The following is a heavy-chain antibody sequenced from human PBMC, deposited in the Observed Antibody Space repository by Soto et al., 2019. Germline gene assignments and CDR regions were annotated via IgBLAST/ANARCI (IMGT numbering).Heavy chain of an antibody. CDR1: GGTFSSYA. D-gene: IGHD6-13*01. J-gene: IGHJ6*03. V-gene: IGHV1-69*13. CDR2: IIPIFGTA. Sequence: SVKVSCKASGGTFSSYAISWVRQAPGQGLEWMGGIIPIFGTANYAQKFQGRVTITADESTSTAYMELSSLRSEDTAVYYCASRKPESIAAAADFIGDYYYYMEVLGKGTTVTVSS. CDR3: ASRKPESIAAAADFIGDYYYYMEV.